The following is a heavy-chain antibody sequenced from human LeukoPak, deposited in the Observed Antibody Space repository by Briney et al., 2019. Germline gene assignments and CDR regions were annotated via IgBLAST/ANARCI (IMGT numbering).Heavy chain of an antibody. CDR2: ISWNSGSI. D-gene: IGHD1-20*01. CDR1: GFTFDDYA. J-gene: IGHJ3*02. CDR3: AKDYGITGTSDAFDI. V-gene: IGHV3-9*01. Sequence: PGRSLRLSCAASGFTFDDYAMHWVRHAPGKGLEWVSGISWNSGSIVYADSVKGRFTISRDNAKNSLYLQMNSLRAEDTALYYCAKDYGITGTSDAFDIWGQGTMVTVSS.